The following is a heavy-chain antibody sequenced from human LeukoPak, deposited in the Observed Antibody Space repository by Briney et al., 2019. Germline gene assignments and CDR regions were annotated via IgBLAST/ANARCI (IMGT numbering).Heavy chain of an antibody. CDR3: ARVRYYYDSSGYYSLRGYFDY. J-gene: IGHJ4*02. CDR2: IYYSGST. V-gene: IGHV4-31*03. Sequence: PSETLSLTRTVSGGSISSGGYYWSWIRQHPGKGLEWIGYIYYSGSTYYNPSLKSRVTISVDTSKNQFSLKLSSVTAADTAVYYCARVRYYYDSSGYYSLRGYFDYWGQGTLVTVSS. CDR1: GGSISSGGYY. D-gene: IGHD3-22*01.